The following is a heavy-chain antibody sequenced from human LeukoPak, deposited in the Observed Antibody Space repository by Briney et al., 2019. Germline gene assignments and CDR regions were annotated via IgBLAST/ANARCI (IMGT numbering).Heavy chain of an antibody. CDR2: IIPIFGTA. CDR1: GGTFSSYA. J-gene: IGHJ6*03. V-gene: IGHV1-69*13. D-gene: IGHD2-2*01. CDR3: AREAGYCSSTSCYWRYYYMDV. Sequence: SVKVSCKASGGTFSSYAISWVRQAPGQGLEWMGGIIPIFGTANYAQKFQGRVTITADESTSTAYMALSSLRSEDTAVYYCAREAGYCSSTSCYWRYYYMDVWGKGTTVTVSS.